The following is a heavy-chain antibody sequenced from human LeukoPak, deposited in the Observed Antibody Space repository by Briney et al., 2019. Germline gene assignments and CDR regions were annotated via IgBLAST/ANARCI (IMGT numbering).Heavy chain of an antibody. V-gene: IGHV4-59*08. CDR3: ARLWSTDCSGGTCPHQPNY. CDR1: GGSITRFY. D-gene: IGHD2-15*01. J-gene: IGHJ4*02. Sequence: SETLSLTCTVSGGSITRFYWSWIRQPPGKGLEWIGYIYDIGTTNYNPSLKTRVTMSVDTSNNQFSLKLRSVTAADTAVYYCARLWSTDCSGGTCPHQPNYWGQGILVTVSS. CDR2: IYDIGTT.